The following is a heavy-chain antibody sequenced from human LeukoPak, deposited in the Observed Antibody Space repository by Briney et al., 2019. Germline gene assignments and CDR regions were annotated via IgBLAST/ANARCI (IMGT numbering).Heavy chain of an antibody. CDR1: GFTFSSYW. CDR3: ARVPNGDYNPFDY. D-gene: IGHD4-17*01. V-gene: IGHV3-74*01. Sequence: QPGGSLRLSCAASGFTFSSYWMHWVRQAPGKGLVWVSRINSDGSSTSYADSVKGRFTISRDNAKNTLYLQMNSLRAEDTAVYYCARVPNGDYNPFDYWGQGTLVTVSS. J-gene: IGHJ4*02. CDR2: INSDGSST.